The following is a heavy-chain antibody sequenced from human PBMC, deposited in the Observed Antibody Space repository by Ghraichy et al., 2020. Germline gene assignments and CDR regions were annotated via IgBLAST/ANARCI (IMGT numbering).Heavy chain of an antibody. CDR2: ISSNGGST. Sequence: GGSLRLSCAASGFTFSSYAMHWVRQAPGKELEYVSAISSNGGSTYYANSVKGRFTISRDNSKNTLYLQMGSLRAEDMAVYYCARDFWSGYSPFWGQGTTVTVSS. J-gene: IGHJ6*02. D-gene: IGHD3-3*01. CDR1: GFTFSSYA. V-gene: IGHV3-64*01. CDR3: ARDFWSGYSPF.